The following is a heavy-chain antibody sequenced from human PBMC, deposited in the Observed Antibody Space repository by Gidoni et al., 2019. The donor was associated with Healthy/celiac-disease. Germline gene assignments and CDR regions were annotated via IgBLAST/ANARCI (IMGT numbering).Heavy chain of an antibody. CDR2: IKQDGSEK. D-gene: IGHD2-8*01. CDR3: ARDPYCTNGVCYVLDY. J-gene: IGHJ4*02. Sequence: EVQLVESGGGLVQPGGSLRLSCAASGFTFGSYWMSWVRQAPGKGLEWVANIKQDGSEKYYVDSVKGRFTISRDNAKNSLYLQMNSLRAEDTAVYYCARDPYCTNGVCYVLDYWGQGTLVTVSS. V-gene: IGHV3-7*01. CDR1: GFTFGSYW.